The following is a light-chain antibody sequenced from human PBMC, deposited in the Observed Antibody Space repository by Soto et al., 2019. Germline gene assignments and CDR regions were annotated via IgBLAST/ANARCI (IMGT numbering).Light chain of an antibody. V-gene: IGKV1-27*01. CDR3: QNYFSVPFT. Sequence: DIQMTQSPSSLSASAGDRVTITCRASQGIRNNLAWYQQKPGEVPKLLIYAASTLQSEVPSRFSGSGSGTDFTLTISSLQPEDVATYYCQNYFSVPFTFGPGAKVVIK. CDR1: QGIRNN. CDR2: AAS. J-gene: IGKJ3*01.